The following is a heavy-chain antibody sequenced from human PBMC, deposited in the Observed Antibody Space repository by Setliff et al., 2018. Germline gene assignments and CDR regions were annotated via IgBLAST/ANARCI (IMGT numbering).Heavy chain of an antibody. Sequence: GESLTISCAASGFTFSTHAMTWVRQAPGKGLEWVSTATTSGTYSYYADSVKGRFTISRDDSKNTLYLQMNSLRAEDTAVYYCAKEKYSSTWYERKPFDCWGQGTLVTVSS. D-gene: IGHD6-13*01. CDR2: ATTSGTYS. CDR1: GFTFSTHA. V-gene: IGHV3-23*01. CDR3: AKEKYSSTWYERKPFDC. J-gene: IGHJ4*02.